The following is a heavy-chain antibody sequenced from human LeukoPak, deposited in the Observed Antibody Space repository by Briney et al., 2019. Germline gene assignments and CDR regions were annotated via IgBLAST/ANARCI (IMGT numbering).Heavy chain of an antibody. J-gene: IGHJ4*02. CDR1: GFTFSSYG. V-gene: IGHV3-30*03. D-gene: IGHD1-26*01. CDR2: ISYDGTNK. CDR3: ATFYSGNYNDFDY. Sequence: PGGSLRLSCAASGFTFSSYGMHWVRQAPGKGLEWVAVISYDGTNKYYGDSVKGRFTISRDNSKNTLYLQMNSLRAEDTAVYYCATFYSGNYNDFDYWGQGTLVTVSS.